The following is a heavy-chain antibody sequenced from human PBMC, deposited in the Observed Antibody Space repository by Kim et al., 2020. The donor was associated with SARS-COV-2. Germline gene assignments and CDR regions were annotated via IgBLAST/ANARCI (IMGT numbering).Heavy chain of an antibody. D-gene: IGHD6-19*01. CDR2: ISSSSSYT. V-gene: IGHV3-11*03. CDR1: GFTFSDYY. J-gene: IGHJ3*02. Sequence: GGSLRLSCAASGFTFSDYYMSWIRQAPGKGLEWVSYISSSSSYTNYADSVKGRFTISRDNAKNSLYLQMNSLRAEDTAVYYCAREVPHSSGWFRSGAFDIWGQGTMVTVSS. CDR3: AREVPHSSGWFRSGAFDI.